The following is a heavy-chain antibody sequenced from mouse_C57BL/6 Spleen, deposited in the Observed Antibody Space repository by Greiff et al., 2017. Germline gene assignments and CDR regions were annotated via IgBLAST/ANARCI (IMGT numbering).Heavy chain of an antibody. D-gene: IGHD2-1*01. Sequence: EVKLMESGEGLVKPGGSLKLSCAASGFTFSSYAMSWVRQTPEQSLEWVAYISSGGDYIYYADTVKGRFTISRDNARNTLYMQMSSLKSEDTAMYYCTRPIYYGNFDWYFDVWGTGTTVTVSS. CDR2: ISSGGDYI. CDR1: GFTFSSYA. J-gene: IGHJ1*03. V-gene: IGHV5-9-1*02. CDR3: TRPIYYGNFDWYFDV.